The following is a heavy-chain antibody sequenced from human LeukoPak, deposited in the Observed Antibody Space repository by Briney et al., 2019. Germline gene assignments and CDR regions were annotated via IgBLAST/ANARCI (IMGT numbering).Heavy chain of an antibody. CDR2: ISAYNGNT. D-gene: IGHD3-22*01. J-gene: IGHJ4*02. V-gene: IGHV1-18*01. Sequence: ASVKVSCKASGYTFTSYGISWVRQAPGQGLEWMGWISAYNGNTNYAQKFQGRVTMITDTSTSTAYMELRSLRSDDTAVYYCARVPSGRRTYYYDSSGYQFDYWGQGTLVTVSS. CDR3: ARVPSGRRTYYYDSSGYQFDY. CDR1: GYTFTSYG.